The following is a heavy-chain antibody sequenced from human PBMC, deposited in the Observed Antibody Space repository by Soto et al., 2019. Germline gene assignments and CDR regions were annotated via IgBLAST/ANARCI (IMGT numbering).Heavy chain of an antibody. CDR1: GGSISSSSYY. CDR2: IYYSGST. Sequence: SETLSLTCTVSGGSISSSSYYWGWIRQPPGKGLEWIGSIYYSGSTYYNPSLKSRVTISVDTSKNQFSLKLSSVTAADTAVYYCARRASTYYDFWSGYYGLDPCGQGTIVTV. V-gene: IGHV4-39*01. D-gene: IGHD3-3*01. CDR3: ARRASTYYDFWSGYYGLDP. J-gene: IGHJ5*02.